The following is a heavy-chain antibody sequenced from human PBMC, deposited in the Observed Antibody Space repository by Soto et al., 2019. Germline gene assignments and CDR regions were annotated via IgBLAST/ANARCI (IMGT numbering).Heavy chain of an antibody. CDR2: ISHDGSHK. Sequence: GGSLRLSCAAAGFTFSSYTIHWVRQAPGKGLEWVAVISHDGSHKYYADFVKGRFTISRDNSKNTVYLQTNSLRAEDTAVYYCARAPAPDYGGVGDYWGQGTLVTVSS. CDR3: ARAPAPDYGGVGDY. J-gene: IGHJ4*02. V-gene: IGHV3-30-3*01. CDR1: GFTFSSYT. D-gene: IGHD4-17*01.